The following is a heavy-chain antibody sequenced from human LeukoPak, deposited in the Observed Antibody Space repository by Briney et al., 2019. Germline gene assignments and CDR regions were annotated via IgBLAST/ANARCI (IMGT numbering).Heavy chain of an antibody. V-gene: IGHV3-23*01. Sequence: GGSLRLSCAGSGLTFSSYAMSWVRQAPGKGLEWVSAISGSGGSTYYADSVKGRFTISRDNSKNTLYLQMNSLRAEDTAVCYCAKTPGDFWSGYPYYFDYWGQGTLVTVSS. CDR3: AKTPGDFWSGYPYYFDY. J-gene: IGHJ4*02. CDR2: ISGSGGST. D-gene: IGHD3-3*01. CDR1: GLTFSSYA.